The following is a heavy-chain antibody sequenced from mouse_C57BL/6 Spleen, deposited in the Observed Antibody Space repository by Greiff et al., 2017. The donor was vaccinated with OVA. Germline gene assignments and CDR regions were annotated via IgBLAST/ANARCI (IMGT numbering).Heavy chain of an antibody. CDR2: IYPGDGDT. CDR1: GYAFSSYW. V-gene: IGHV1-80*01. J-gene: IGHJ4*01. Sequence: QVQLKQSGAELVKPGASVKISCKASGYAFSSYWMNWVKQRPGKGLEWIGQIYPGDGDTNYNGKFKGKATLTADKSSSTAYMQLSSLTSEDSAVYFCARSTKDFYYYAMDYWGQGTSVTVSS. D-gene: IGHD2-1*01. CDR3: ARSTKDFYYYAMDY.